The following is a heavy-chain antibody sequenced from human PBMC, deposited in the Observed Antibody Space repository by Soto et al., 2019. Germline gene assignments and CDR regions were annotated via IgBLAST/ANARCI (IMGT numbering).Heavy chain of an antibody. CDR2: ISAYNGNT. D-gene: IGHD2-15*01. Sequence: ASVKVSCKASGYTFTSYGISWLRQSPGQGLEWMGWISAYNGNTNYAQKLQGRVTMTTDTSTSTAYIELRSLRSDDTAVYYCAREVAIYGMDVWGQGTTVTVS. CDR3: AREVAIYGMDV. J-gene: IGHJ6*02. CDR1: GYTFTSYG. V-gene: IGHV1-18*04.